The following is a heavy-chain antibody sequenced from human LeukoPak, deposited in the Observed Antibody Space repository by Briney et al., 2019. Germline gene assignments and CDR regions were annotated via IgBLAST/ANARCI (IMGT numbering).Heavy chain of an antibody. J-gene: IGHJ4*02. V-gene: IGHV1-18*01. CDR1: GYTFTSYG. CDR3: ARREDSSGYYYVLDY. Sequence: ASVKVSCKASGYTFTSYGISWVRQAPGQGLEWMGWISAYNGNTNYAQKFQGRVTMTRDMSTSTDYLELSSLRSEDAAVYYCARREDSSGYYYVLDYWGQGTLVTVSS. D-gene: IGHD3-22*01. CDR2: ISAYNGNT.